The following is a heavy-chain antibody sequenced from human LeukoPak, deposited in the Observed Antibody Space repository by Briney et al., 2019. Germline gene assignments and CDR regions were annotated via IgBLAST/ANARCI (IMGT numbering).Heavy chain of an antibody. V-gene: IGHV1-2*02. Sequence: GASVKVSCKASGYTFTGYYMHWVRQAPGQGLEWMGWINPNSGGTNCAQKFQGRVTMTRDTSISTAYMELSRLRSDDTAVYYCARGHSYGLSLDYWGQGTLVTVSS. CDR2: INPNSGGT. J-gene: IGHJ4*02. CDR1: GYTFTGYY. CDR3: ARGHSYGLSLDY. D-gene: IGHD5-18*01.